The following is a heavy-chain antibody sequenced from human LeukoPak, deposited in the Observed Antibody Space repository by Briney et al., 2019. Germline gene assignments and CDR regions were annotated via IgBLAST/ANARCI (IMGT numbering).Heavy chain of an antibody. J-gene: IGHJ4*02. CDR2: IWHDGSRT. V-gene: IGHV3-33*03. CDR1: GFTFDKYG. Sequence: GRSLRLSCATSGFTFDKYGIHWVRQAPGKGLEWVADIWHDGSRTHYADSLKGRFTISRDNSKDTAFLQMNSLTVEDTATYYCAGAISKGAGIDSWGQGTLVTVSS. D-gene: IGHD1-26*01. CDR3: AGAISKGAGIDS.